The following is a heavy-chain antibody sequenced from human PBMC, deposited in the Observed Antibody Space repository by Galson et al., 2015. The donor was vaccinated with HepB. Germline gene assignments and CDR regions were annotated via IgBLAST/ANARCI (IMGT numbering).Heavy chain of an antibody. D-gene: IGHD3-3*01. Sequence: SVTVSCKASGYTFTSYAMHWVRQAPGQRLEWMGWINAGNGNTKYSQKFQGRVTITRDTSASTAYMELSSLRSEDTAVYYCASSLTIFGVVVGGYYYGMDVWGQGTTVTVSS. V-gene: IGHV1-3*01. CDR3: ASSLTIFGVVVGGYYYGMDV. CDR1: GYTFTSYA. CDR2: INAGNGNT. J-gene: IGHJ6*02.